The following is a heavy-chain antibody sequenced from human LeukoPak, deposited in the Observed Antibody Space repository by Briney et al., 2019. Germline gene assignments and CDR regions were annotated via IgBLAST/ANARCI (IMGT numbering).Heavy chain of an antibody. D-gene: IGHD4-17*01. Sequence: SETLSLTCTVSGGSISSYYWSWIRQPAGKGLECIGRIHRSGSTDYNPSLKSRVTVSVDTSKNQFFLKLSSVTAADTAVYYCARDLDYGPRNWFDPWGQGTLVIVSS. J-gene: IGHJ5*02. CDR3: ARDLDYGPRNWFDP. CDR2: IHRSGST. CDR1: GGSISSYY. V-gene: IGHV4-4*07.